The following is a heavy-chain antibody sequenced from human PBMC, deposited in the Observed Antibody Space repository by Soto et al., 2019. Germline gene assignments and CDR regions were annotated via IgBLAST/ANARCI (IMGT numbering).Heavy chain of an antibody. D-gene: IGHD6-6*01. CDR1: GGSFSGYY. CDR3: ARGLAGEYSSSSVRGARMKYYFDY. Sequence: QVQLQQWGAGLLKPSETLSLTCAVYGGSFSGYYWSWIRQPPGKGLEWIGEINHSGSTNYNPSLKSRVTISVDTSKNQFSLKLSSVTAADTAVYYCARGLAGEYSSSSVRGARMKYYFDYWGQGTLVTVSS. V-gene: IGHV4-34*01. J-gene: IGHJ4*02. CDR2: INHSGST.